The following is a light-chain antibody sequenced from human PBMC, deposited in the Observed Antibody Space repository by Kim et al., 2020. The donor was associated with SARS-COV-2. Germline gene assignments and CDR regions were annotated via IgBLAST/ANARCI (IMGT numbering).Light chain of an antibody. V-gene: IGKV1-NL1*01. CDR2: TTS. Sequence: SASVGDGVTITCRAGQGISSALAWFPQRPGKVPKLLLYTTSRLQSGVPSRFSGSGSRTEYTLTISNLQAEDFATYYCHQYYAVPYTFGQGTKLEI. J-gene: IGKJ2*01. CDR1: QGISSA. CDR3: HQYYAVPYT.